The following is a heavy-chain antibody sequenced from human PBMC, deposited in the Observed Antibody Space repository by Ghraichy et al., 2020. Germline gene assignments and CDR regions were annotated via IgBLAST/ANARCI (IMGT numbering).Heavy chain of an antibody. Sequence: GGSLRLSCAASGFTFSSYAMSWVRQAPGKGLEWVSAISGSGGSTYYADSVKGRFTISRDNSKNTLYLQMNSLRAEDTAVYYCAKDSYIFGVKDDDPWGQGTLVTVSS. CDR3: AKDSYIFGVKDDDP. D-gene: IGHD3-3*02. CDR1: GFTFSSYA. V-gene: IGHV3-23*01. CDR2: ISGSGGST. J-gene: IGHJ5*02.